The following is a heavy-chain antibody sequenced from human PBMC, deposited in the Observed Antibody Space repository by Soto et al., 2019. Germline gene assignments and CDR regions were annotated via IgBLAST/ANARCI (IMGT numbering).Heavy chain of an antibody. CDR1: GGSISSSSYY. Sequence: PSETLSLTCTVSGGSISSSSYYWGWIRQPPGKGLEWIGYIYYSGTTYYNPSLESRVTISADMSENQFSLKVNSVTVADTAVYYCVSTYYTATSGPFDYWGQGTLVTVSS. D-gene: IGHD3-22*01. CDR2: IYYSGTT. V-gene: IGHV4-39*07. J-gene: IGHJ4*02. CDR3: VSTYYTATSGPFDY.